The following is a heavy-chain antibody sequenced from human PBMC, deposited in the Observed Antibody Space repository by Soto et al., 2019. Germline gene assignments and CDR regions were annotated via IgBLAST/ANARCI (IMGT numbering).Heavy chain of an antibody. Sequence: PGGSLRLSCAASGFSFSNAWMNWVRQAPGKGLEWVGRIKSKTDGGTTDYAAPVKGRFTISRDDSKNTLYLQMNSLKTEDTAVYYCTTLHYYDSSGYYLPPDYWGQGTLVTVSS. CDR3: TTLHYYDSSGYYLPPDY. V-gene: IGHV3-15*07. CDR2: IKSKTDGGTT. CDR1: GFSFSNAW. J-gene: IGHJ4*02. D-gene: IGHD3-22*01.